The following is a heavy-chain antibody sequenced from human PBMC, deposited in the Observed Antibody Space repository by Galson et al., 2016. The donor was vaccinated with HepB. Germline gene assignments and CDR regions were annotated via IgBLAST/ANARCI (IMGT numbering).Heavy chain of an antibody. J-gene: IGHJ6*02. D-gene: IGHD6-19*01. CDR2: IYSGGST. CDR3: AGDNTGYDSDWVFYYYGLDV. CDR1: GLTVSTNY. V-gene: IGHV3-53*01. Sequence: SLRLSCAASGLTVSTNYMSWVRQAPGKGLEWVSVIYSGGSTYYADSVKGRFTISRDNSKNTLYLQMNSLRAQDTAVYYCAGDNTGYDSDWVFYYYGLDVWGQGTTVTVPS.